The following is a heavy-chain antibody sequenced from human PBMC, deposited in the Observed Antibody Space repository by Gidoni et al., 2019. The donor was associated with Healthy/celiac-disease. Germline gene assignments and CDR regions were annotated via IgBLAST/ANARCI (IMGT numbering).Heavy chain of an antibody. D-gene: IGHD3-9*01. J-gene: IGHJ6*02. Sequence: EVQLVESGGGLVQPGWSLRLSCAASGFTFSSYWMSWVRQAPGKGREWVGNIKQDGSEKYYVDSVKGRFTISRDNAKNSLYLQMNSLRAEDTAVYYCARPILTGHYYYYGMDVWGQGTTVTVSS. CDR2: IKQDGSEK. CDR1: GFTFSSYW. CDR3: ARPILTGHYYYYGMDV. V-gene: IGHV3-7*01.